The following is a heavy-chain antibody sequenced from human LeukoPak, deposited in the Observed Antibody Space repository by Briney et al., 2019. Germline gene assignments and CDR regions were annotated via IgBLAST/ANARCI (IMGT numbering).Heavy chain of an antibody. D-gene: IGHD6-13*01. Sequence: SETLSLTCTVSGYSISSGYYWGWIRQPPGKGLEWIGYIYYSGSTNYNPSLKSRVTMSVDTSKNQFSLKLSSVTAADTAVYYCARSNSSSWYVSHYYYYYYMDVWGKGTTVTVSS. J-gene: IGHJ6*03. CDR3: ARSNSSSWYVSHYYYYYYMDV. CDR2: IYYSGST. V-gene: IGHV4-61*05. CDR1: GYSISSGYY.